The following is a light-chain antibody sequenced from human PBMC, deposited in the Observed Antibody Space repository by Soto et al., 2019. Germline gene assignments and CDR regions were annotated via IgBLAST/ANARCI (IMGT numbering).Light chain of an antibody. CDR3: CSYAGTYTHYV. CDR2: DVN. V-gene: IGLV2-11*01. CDR1: SSDVGGYNF. J-gene: IGLJ1*01. Sequence: QSALTQPRSVSGSPGQSVTISCTGTSSDVGGYNFVSWYQQHPGKAPKIMIYDVNKRPSGVPGRFSGSKSGNTASLTISGLQAEDEADYYCCSYAGTYTHYVFGTGTKLTV.